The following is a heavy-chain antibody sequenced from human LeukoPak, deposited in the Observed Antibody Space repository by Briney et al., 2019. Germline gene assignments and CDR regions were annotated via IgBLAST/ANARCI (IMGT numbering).Heavy chain of an antibody. CDR2: INPSGGST. J-gene: IGHJ6*03. V-gene: IGHV1-46*01. Sequence: ASVKVSCKASGYTFTSYYMHWVRQAPGQGLEWMGIINPSGGSTSYAQKFQGRVTMTRDMSTSTVYMELSSLRSEDTAVYYCARNAAGGYSGHDYHYYYMDVWGKGTTVTVSS. CDR3: ARNAAGGYSGHDYHYYYMDV. CDR1: GYTFTSYY. D-gene: IGHD5-12*01.